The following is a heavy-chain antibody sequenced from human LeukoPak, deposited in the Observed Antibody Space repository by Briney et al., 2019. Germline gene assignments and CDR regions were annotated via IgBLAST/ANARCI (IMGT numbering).Heavy chain of an antibody. J-gene: IGHJ4*02. CDR3: ARGSAGRPYYFDY. V-gene: IGHV1-2*02. Sequence: GASVKVSCKASGYTFTGYYMNWVRQAPGQGLEWMGWINPDSGGTHYAQKFQGRVTMTRDTSISTAYMERSRLRSDDTAVYYCARGSAGRPYYFDYWGQGTLVTVSS. CDR2: INPDSGGT. CDR1: GYTFTGYY.